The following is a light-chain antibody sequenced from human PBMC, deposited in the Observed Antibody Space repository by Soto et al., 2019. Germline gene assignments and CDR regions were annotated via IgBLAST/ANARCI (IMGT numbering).Light chain of an antibody. CDR2: EVS. V-gene: IGLV2-14*02. Sequence: QSALTQPASVSGSPGQSITISCTGTISDVGTYNLVSWFQQHPGKAPKLMIFEVSERPSGVSNRFSGSKSGNTASLTISGLQAEDEANYYCSSYRSTSVYVFGTGTKVTVL. J-gene: IGLJ1*01. CDR3: SSYRSTSVYV. CDR1: ISDVGTYNL.